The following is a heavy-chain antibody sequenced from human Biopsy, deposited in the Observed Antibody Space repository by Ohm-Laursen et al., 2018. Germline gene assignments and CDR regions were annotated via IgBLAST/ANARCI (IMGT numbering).Heavy chain of an antibody. V-gene: IGHV3-33*01. CDR1: GFTFSSYG. Sequence: SLRLSCSAAGFTFSSYGMHWVRQAPGKGLEWVAVIWYDGSNKYYADSVKGRFTISRDNSKNTLFLQMNNLRAEDTAVYYCARDRYYGSANYFGYYNMDVWGQGTTVTVSS. J-gene: IGHJ6*02. D-gene: IGHD3-10*01. CDR2: IWYDGSNK. CDR3: ARDRYYGSANYFGYYNMDV.